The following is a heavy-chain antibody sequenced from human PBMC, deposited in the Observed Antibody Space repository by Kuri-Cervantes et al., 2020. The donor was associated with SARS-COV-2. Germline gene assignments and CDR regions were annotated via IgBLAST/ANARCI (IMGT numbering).Heavy chain of an antibody. CDR2: IIPIFGTA. V-gene: IGHV1-69*05. D-gene: IGHD3-3*01. Sequence: SVKVSCKASGGTFSSYAISWVRQAPGQGLEWMGGIIPIFGTANYAQKFQGRVTITTDESTSTAYMELSSLRSEDTAVYCCASTPSGITIFGVEAPYYFDYWGQGTLVTVSS. CDR1: GGTFSSYA. J-gene: IGHJ4*02. CDR3: ASTPSGITIFGVEAPYYFDY.